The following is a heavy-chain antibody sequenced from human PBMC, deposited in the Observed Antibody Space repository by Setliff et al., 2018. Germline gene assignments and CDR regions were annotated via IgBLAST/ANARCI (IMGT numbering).Heavy chain of an antibody. V-gene: IGHV3-30*02. J-gene: IGHJ3*02. CDR2: IWHDGTNK. CDR1: GLTLINNG. D-gene: IGHD3-22*01. Sequence: PGGSLRLSCAASGLTLINNGFHWVRQAPGKGLEWVAIIWHDGTNKYYADSVKGRFDIPRDNSKNTLYLQMNSLRPEDTAVYYCTKRALYDGSAVWAFDIWGQGTMVTVSS. CDR3: TKRALYDGSAVWAFDI.